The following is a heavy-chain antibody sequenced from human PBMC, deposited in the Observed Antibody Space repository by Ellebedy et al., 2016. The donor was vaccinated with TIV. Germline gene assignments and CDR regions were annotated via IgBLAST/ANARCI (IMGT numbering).Heavy chain of an antibody. J-gene: IGHJ6*02. D-gene: IGHD3-10*01. Sequence: GESLKISCKGSGYSFTSYWISWVRQMSGKGLEWMGRIDPSDSYTNYRPSLQGHVTFSVDKSISTAYLQWSSLKASDTAMYYCARVYRGVDYYVMDVWGQGTTVTVSS. V-gene: IGHV5-10-1*01. CDR2: IDPSDSYT. CDR1: GYSFTSYW. CDR3: ARVYRGVDYYVMDV.